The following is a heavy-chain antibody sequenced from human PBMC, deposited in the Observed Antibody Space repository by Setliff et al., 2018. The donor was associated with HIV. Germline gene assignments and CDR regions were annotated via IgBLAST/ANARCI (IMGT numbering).Heavy chain of an antibody. CDR3: VNLPFFYYYYMDV. V-gene: IGHV1-69*13. CDR1: GDTFNNYA. Sequence: SVMVSCKASGDTFNNYAIGWVRQDPGQGLEGMGGILPVSGAANYAQKFQGRVTITADESTATFYMEMSTLRSEDTAVYYCVNLPFFYYYYMDVWGEGTPVTVSS. CDR2: ILPVSGAA. J-gene: IGHJ6*03.